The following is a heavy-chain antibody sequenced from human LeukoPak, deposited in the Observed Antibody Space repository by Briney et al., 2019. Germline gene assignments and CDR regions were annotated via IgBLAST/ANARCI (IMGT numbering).Heavy chain of an antibody. J-gene: IGHJ4*02. Sequence: GGSLRLSRAASGFTFSSYAMSWVRQAPGKGLEWVSAISGSGGSTYYADSVKGRFTISRDNSKNTLYLQMNSLRAEDTAVYYCAKRPTLGASSGSYDYWGQGTLVTVSS. D-gene: IGHD3-16*01. CDR2: ISGSGGST. CDR1: GFTFSSYA. CDR3: AKRPTLGASSGSYDY. V-gene: IGHV3-23*01.